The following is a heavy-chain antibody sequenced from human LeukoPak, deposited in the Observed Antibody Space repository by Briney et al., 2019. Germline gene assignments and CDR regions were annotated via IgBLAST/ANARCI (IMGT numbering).Heavy chain of an antibody. CDR2: ISSSSSYI. V-gene: IGHV3-21*01. CDR3: ARGGSRGDFDY. Sequence: GGSLRLSCAASGLTFSSYSMNWVRQAPGKGLEWVSSISSSSSYIYYADSVKGRFTISRDNAKNSLYLQMNSLRAEDTAVYYCARGGSRGDFDYWGQGTLVTVSS. D-gene: IGHD6-13*01. CDR1: GLTFSSYS. J-gene: IGHJ4*02.